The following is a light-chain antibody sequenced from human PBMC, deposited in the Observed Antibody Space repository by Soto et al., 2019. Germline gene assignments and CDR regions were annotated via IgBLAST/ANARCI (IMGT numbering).Light chain of an antibody. Sequence: QSVLTQPPSVSGAPRQRVTVSCTWSSSNIGAGSDVHWYQQLPGTAPKLLIFANNNRPSGVPDRFSGSKSGTSASLAITGLQADDEADYYCQSYDNSLSAYVFGTGTKVTVL. J-gene: IGLJ1*01. CDR1: SSNIGAGSD. V-gene: IGLV1-40*01. CDR3: QSYDNSLSAYV. CDR2: ANN.